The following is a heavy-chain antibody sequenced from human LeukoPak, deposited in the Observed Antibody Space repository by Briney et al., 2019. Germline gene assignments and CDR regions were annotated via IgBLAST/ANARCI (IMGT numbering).Heavy chain of an antibody. CDR2: IYYSGST. J-gene: IGHJ4*02. Sequence: SETLSLTCTVSGGSISSYYWGWIRQPPGKGLEWIGYIYYSGSTNYNPSLKSRVTISVDKSKNQFSLKLSSVTAADTAVYYCAGAPDIVVVPAAMGPYFFDYWGQGTLVTVSS. CDR3: AGAPDIVVVPAAMGPYFFDY. CDR1: GGSISSYY. D-gene: IGHD2-2*01. V-gene: IGHV4-59*12.